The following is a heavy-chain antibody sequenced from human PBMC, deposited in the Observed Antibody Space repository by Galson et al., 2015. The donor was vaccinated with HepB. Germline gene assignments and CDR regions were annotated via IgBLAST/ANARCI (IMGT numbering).Heavy chain of an antibody. J-gene: IGHJ3*02. CDR2: ISWNSGSI. CDR3: AKDRPRWWELGAFDI. CDR1: GFTFDDYA. D-gene: IGHD2-15*01. V-gene: IGHV3-9*01. Sequence: SLRLSCAASGFTFDDYAMHWVRQAPGKGLEWVSGISWNSGSIGYADSVKGRFTISRDNAKNSLYLQMNSLRAEDTALYYCAKDRPRWWELGAFDIWGQGTMVTVSS.